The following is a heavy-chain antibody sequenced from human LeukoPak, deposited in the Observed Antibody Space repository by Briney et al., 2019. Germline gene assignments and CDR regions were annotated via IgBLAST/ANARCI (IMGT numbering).Heavy chain of an antibody. J-gene: IGHJ5*02. CDR1: GYSFTSYW. CDR2: IYPGDSDT. Sequence: GESLKISCKGSGYSFTSYWIGWVRQMPGKGLEWMGIIYPGDSDTRYSPSFQGQVTISADKSISTAYLQWSSLKASDTAMYYCARGNNRLHSTGWYNWFDPWGQGTLVTVSS. D-gene: IGHD6-13*01. V-gene: IGHV5-51*01. CDR3: ARGNNRLHSTGWYNWFDP.